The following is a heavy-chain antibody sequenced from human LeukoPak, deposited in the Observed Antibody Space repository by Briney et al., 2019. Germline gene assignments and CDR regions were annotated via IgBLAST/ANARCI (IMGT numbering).Heavy chain of an antibody. CDR1: GGSISSSSYY. Sequence: SETLSFTCTVSGGSISSSSYYWGWIRQPPGKGLEWIGSIYYSGSTYYNPSLKSRVTISVDTSKNQFSLKLSSVTAADTAVYYCARYLTIADAFDIWGQGTMVTVSS. CDR3: ARYLTIADAFDI. CDR2: IYYSGST. D-gene: IGHD4-11*01. J-gene: IGHJ3*02. V-gene: IGHV4-39*01.